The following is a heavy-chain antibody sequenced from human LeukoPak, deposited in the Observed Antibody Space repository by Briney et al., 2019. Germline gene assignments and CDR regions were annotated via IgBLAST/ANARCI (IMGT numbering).Heavy chain of an antibody. CDR2: ISSTTDYI. Sequence: GGSLRLSCAASGFPFNSFSMNWVRQAPGKGLEWVSAISSTTDYIYYADSVQGRFTISRDNSKNTLYLQMNSLRAEDTAVYYCAKDSVGYCSGGSCSGFDYWGQGTLVTVSS. CDR3: AKDSVGYCSGGSCSGFDY. D-gene: IGHD2-15*01. J-gene: IGHJ4*02. V-gene: IGHV3-21*01. CDR1: GFPFNSFS.